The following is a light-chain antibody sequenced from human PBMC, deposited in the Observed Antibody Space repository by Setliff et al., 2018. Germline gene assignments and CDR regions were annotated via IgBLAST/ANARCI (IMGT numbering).Light chain of an antibody. J-gene: IGLJ3*02. CDR3: STYRSSVSLVWV. V-gene: IGLV1-40*01. CDR2: GNS. Sequence: QSVLTQPPSVSGAPGQRVTISCTGSSSNIGAGYDVHWYQQLPGTAPKLLIYGNSNRPSGVSNRFSGSKSGSTASLIISDLQTEDEAEYYCSTYRSSVSLVWVFGGGTRSPS. CDR1: SSNIGAGYD.